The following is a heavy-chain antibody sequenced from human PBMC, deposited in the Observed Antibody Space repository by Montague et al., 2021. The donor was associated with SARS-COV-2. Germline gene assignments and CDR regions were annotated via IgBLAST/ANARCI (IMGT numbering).Heavy chain of an antibody. CDR3: VKDTRDYYPDF. CDR1: GFIFNNYV. J-gene: IGHJ4*02. CDR2: INGNSTNI. D-gene: IGHD3-3*01. Sequence: SLRLSCAASGFIFNNYVMNWVRQAPGKGLEWVSGINGNSTNIDYADSVKGRFTISRDNATNSLYLQMNSLRAEDTAFYYCVKDTRDYYPDFWGQGILVTVSS. V-gene: IGHV3-9*01.